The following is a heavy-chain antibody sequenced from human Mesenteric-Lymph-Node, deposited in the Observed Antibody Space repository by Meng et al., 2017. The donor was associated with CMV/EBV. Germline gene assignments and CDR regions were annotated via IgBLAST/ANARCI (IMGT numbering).Heavy chain of an antibody. Sequence: GGSLRLSCKGSGYSFPNYWIGWVRQMPGKGLEWMGIIYPGDSDIRYSPSFQGQVTISADKSISTAYLQWSSLKASDTAMYYCARRWQYCSGGRCYYFDYWGQGTLVTVSS. CDR2: IYPGDSDI. V-gene: IGHV5-51*01. J-gene: IGHJ4*02. CDR1: GYSFPNYW. CDR3: ARRWQYCSGGRCYYFDY. D-gene: IGHD2-15*01.